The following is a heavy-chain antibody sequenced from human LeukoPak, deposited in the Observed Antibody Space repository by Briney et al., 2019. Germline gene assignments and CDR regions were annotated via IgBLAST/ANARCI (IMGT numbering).Heavy chain of an antibody. CDR2: IGSGGDT. CDR3: AKYYAARSRSFDF. J-gene: IGHJ4*02. D-gene: IGHD3-10*01. CDR1: GFTLSNYA. Sequence: GGSLRLSCAASGFTLSNYAMSWVRQAPGKGLEWVSVIGSGGDTYYSDSVQGRFTISRDNSKNTLYLQMNSLRADDTAVYYCAKYYAARSRSFDFWGQGTLVTVSS. V-gene: IGHV3-23*01.